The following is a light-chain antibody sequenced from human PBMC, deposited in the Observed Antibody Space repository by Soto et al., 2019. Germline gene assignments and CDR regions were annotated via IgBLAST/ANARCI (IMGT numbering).Light chain of an antibody. CDR1: QTISLNY. CDR2: GAS. Sequence: EIVLTQSPGTLSLSPGERATLSCRASQTISLNYLAWYQQKGGQAPRLLISGASTRATGVPDRFSGSGSGTDFTLTVSRLEPEDFAVYYCQQYGSSPYPFGQGTKVESK. V-gene: IGKV3-20*01. J-gene: IGKJ2*01. CDR3: QQYGSSPYP.